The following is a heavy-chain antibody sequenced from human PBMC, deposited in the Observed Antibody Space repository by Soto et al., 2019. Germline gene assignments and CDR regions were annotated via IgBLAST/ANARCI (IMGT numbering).Heavy chain of an antibody. J-gene: IGHJ4*02. CDR3: ARAGGSGSYTFDY. D-gene: IGHD3-10*01. V-gene: IGHV3-72*01. CDR2: TRNKANSYTT. CDR1: GFTFSDHY. Sequence: EVQLVESGGGLVQPGGSLRLSCAASGFTFSDHYMDWVRQAPGKGLEWIARTRNKANSYTTEYVASVEGRFIISRDGSENSLYLQMDSLKTEDTAVYYCARAGGSGSYTFDYWGQGTLVSVSS.